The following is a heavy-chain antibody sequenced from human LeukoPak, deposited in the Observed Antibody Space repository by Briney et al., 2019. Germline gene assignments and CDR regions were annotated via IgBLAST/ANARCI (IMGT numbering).Heavy chain of an antibody. D-gene: IGHD5-24*01. V-gene: IGHV3-53*01. CDR2: IYSGGST. CDR1: GFTVSSND. Sequence: QAGGSLRLSCAASGFTVSSNDMSWVRQAPGKGLEWVSVIYSGGSTYYADSVKGRFTISRDNSKNTLYLQMNSLRAEDTAVYYCARQMATKRDAFDIWGQGTMVTVSS. CDR3: ARQMATKRDAFDI. J-gene: IGHJ3*02.